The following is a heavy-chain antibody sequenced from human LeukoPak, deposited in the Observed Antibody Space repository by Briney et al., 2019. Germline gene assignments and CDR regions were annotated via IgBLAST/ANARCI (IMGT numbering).Heavy chain of an antibody. D-gene: IGHD3-22*01. V-gene: IGHV4-34*01. CDR1: GGSFSGYY. J-gene: IGHJ3*02. Sequence: SETLSLTCAVYGGSFSGYYWSWIRQPPGKGLEWIGEINHSGSTNYNPSLKSRVTISVDTSKNQFSLKLSSVTAADTAVYYCARGPHMIVMVPRAFDIWGQGTMVTVSS. CDR2: INHSGST. CDR3: ARGPHMIVMVPRAFDI.